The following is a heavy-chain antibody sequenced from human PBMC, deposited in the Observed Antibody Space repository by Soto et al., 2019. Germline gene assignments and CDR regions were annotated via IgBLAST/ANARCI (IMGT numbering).Heavy chain of an antibody. J-gene: IGHJ4*02. Sequence: SETLSLTCTVSGDSLSSGGYYWSWLRQHPGKGMEWIGSIYYSGSTYYNPSLKSRVTISVDTSKNQCSLILSSVTAADTAVYYCARSHIVPRLFMYPYDYWGQGSLVTVSS. CDR1: GDSLSSGGYY. CDR3: ARSHIVPRLFMYPYDY. V-gene: IGHV4-39*01. D-gene: IGHD6-6*01. CDR2: IYYSGST.